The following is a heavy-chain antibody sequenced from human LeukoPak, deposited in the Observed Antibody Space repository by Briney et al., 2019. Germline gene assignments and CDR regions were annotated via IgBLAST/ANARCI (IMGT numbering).Heavy chain of an antibody. CDR2: ISSSVYI. V-gene: IGHV3-21*04. CDR3: AKSFFSMAVAGSSVGYFDY. J-gene: IGHJ4*02. D-gene: IGHD6-19*01. Sequence: GGSLRLSCAASGFTFNKYSMNWVRQAPGKGLEWVASISSSVYIHYADLVKGRFTISRDNAKNSLYLQMNSLRAEDTAVYYCAKSFFSMAVAGSSVGYFDYWGQGTLVTVSS. CDR1: GFTFNKYS.